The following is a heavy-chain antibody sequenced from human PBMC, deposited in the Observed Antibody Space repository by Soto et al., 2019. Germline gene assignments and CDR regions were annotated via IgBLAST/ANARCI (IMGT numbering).Heavy chain of an antibody. D-gene: IGHD2-8*02. CDR3: ARLLVNWFNP. CDR2: IHYTGTT. J-gene: IGHJ5*02. CDR1: ACSISSYY. V-gene: IGHV4-39*01. Sequence: AETLSLTCTVSACSISSYYWGWIRQPPGKGLEWIGSIHYTGTTYYKPSLKSRVTISVDTFKNQLSLKLSSVTAADTDVYYFARLLVNWFNPWGQGTLVTVSS.